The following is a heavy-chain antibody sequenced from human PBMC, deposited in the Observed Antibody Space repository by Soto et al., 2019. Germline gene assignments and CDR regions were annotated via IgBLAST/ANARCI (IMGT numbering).Heavy chain of an antibody. J-gene: IGHJ3*02. Sequence: QVQLVESGGGVVQPGRSLRLSCAASGFTFSSYGMHWVRQAPGKGLEWVAVIWYDGSNKYFADSMKGRFTISKDNSKNTLFLQMNSLRAEDTAVYYCARDIGDHTSRWTDAFDIWGQGTMVTVSS. V-gene: IGHV3-33*01. D-gene: IGHD6-13*01. CDR3: ARDIGDHTSRWTDAFDI. CDR2: IWYDGSNK. CDR1: GFTFSSYG.